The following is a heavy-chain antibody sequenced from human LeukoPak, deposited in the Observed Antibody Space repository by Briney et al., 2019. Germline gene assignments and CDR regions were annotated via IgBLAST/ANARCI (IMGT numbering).Heavy chain of an antibody. V-gene: IGHV4-34*01. J-gene: IGHJ3*02. CDR2: INHSGST. D-gene: IGHD5-24*01. CDR1: GGPFSGYY. Sequence: SETLSLTCAVYGGPFSGYYWSWIREPPGKGLEWIGEINHSGSTNYNPSLKSRVTISVDTSKNQFSLNLNSVTAADTAVYYCARVDGYHLGDFDIWGQGTMVTVSS. CDR3: ARVDGYHLGDFDI.